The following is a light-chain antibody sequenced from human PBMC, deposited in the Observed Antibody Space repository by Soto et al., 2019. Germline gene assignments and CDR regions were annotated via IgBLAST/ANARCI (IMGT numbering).Light chain of an antibody. CDR1: QNINNW. CDR2: DAS. V-gene: IGKV1-5*01. CDR3: QPRRK. Sequence: TITCRASQNINNWIAWYQQKPGKAPKFLIYDASTLESGVPSRFSGSGFGTEFRLTISSLQPDDFGSYDCQPRRKFGQGTKVEIK. J-gene: IGKJ1*01.